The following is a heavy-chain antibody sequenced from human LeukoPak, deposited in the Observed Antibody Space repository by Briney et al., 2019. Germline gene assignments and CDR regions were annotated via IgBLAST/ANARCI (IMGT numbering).Heavy chain of an antibody. Sequence: SETLSLTCTVSGASISSYYYNWIRQTAGRGLEWIGRLYISGSTDYNPSLKSRVTISVDTSNNQFSLKLNSVTAADTAVYFCARDLSGSLYFDYWGQGVLVTVSS. CDR2: LYISGST. D-gene: IGHD3-10*01. V-gene: IGHV4-4*07. J-gene: IGHJ4*02. CDR3: ARDLSGSLYFDY. CDR1: GASISSYY.